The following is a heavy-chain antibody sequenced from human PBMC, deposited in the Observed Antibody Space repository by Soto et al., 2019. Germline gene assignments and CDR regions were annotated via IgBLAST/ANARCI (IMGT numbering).Heavy chain of an antibody. J-gene: IGHJ4*02. CDR1: GFTFSSYG. CDR3: AKGHSSSWYMVVDY. CDR2: ISYDGSNK. D-gene: IGHD6-13*01. Sequence: GGSLRLSCAASGFTFSSYGMHWVRQAPGKGLEWVAVISYDGSNKYYADSVKGRFTTSRDNSKNTLYLQMNSLRAEDTAVYYCAKGHSSSWYMVVDYWGQGTLVTVSS. V-gene: IGHV3-30*18.